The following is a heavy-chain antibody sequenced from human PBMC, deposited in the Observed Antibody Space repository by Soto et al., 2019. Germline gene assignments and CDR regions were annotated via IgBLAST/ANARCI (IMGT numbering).Heavy chain of an antibody. CDR2: IYYRGST. V-gene: IGHV4-59*01. D-gene: IGHD3-16*02. CDR1: GGSISSYC. J-gene: IGHJ4*02. Sequence: SETLCLTCTVSGGSISSYCWSWIRQPPGKGLEWIGYIYYRGSTNNSPSLENGVTISVDTTKNQFSLKRSSETAADTAVYYCAREADDYVWASYRRFDYWGQGTLVTVSS. CDR3: AREADDYVWASYRRFDY.